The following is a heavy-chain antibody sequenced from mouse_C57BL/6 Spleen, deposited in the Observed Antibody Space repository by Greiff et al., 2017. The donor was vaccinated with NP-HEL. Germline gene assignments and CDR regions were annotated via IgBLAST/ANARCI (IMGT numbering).Heavy chain of an antibody. CDR2: INYDGSST. CDR3: ARTPHSSGYLYWYFDV. Sequence: EVKLVESEGGLVQPGRSMKLSCTASGFTFSDYYMAWVRQVPEKGLEWVANINYDGSSTYYLDSLKSRFIISRDNAKNILYLQMSSLKSEDTATYYCARTPHSSGYLYWYFDVWGTGTTVTVSS. V-gene: IGHV5-16*01. CDR1: GFTFSDYY. D-gene: IGHD3-2*02. J-gene: IGHJ1*03.